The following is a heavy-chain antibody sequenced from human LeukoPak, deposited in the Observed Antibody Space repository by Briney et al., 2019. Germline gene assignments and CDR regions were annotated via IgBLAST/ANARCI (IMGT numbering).Heavy chain of an antibody. CDR3: ASADSSGYPEGY. D-gene: IGHD3-22*01. V-gene: IGHV4-59*11. Sequence: SETLSLTCTVSGGSISSHYWSWIRQPPGKGLEWIGYIYYSGSTNYNPSLKSRVTISVDTSKNQFSLKLSSVTAADTAVYYCASADSSGYPEGYWGQETLVTVSS. CDR1: GGSISSHY. CDR2: IYYSGST. J-gene: IGHJ4*02.